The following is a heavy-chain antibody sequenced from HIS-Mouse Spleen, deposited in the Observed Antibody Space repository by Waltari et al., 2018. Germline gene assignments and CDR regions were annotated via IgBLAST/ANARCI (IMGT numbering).Heavy chain of an antibody. J-gene: IGHJ4*02. Sequence: QVQLVESGGGVVQPGRSRRLSCAASGFTFSSYAMHWVRQAPGKGLEWVAVISYDGSNKYYADSVKGRFTISRDNSKNTLYLQMNSLRAEDTAVYYCTTVDYWGQGTLVTVSS. CDR1: GFTFSSYA. CDR2: ISYDGSNK. V-gene: IGHV3-30*04. CDR3: TTVDY.